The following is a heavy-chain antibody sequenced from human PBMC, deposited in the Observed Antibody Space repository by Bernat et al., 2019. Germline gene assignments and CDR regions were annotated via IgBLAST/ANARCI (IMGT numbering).Heavy chain of an antibody. Sequence: QVQLVESGGGVVQPGRSLRLSCAASGFTFSNYGMHWVRQAPGKGLEWVAIIWYDGSKKYHADSVKGRFTISRDNSRNTLYLQMNSLRGEDTAVYFCARDGPTAREDLDYWGQGTLVTVSS. D-gene: IGHD4-17*01. CDR2: IWYDGSKK. J-gene: IGHJ4*02. V-gene: IGHV3-33*01. CDR3: ARDGPTAREDLDY. CDR1: GFTFSNYG.